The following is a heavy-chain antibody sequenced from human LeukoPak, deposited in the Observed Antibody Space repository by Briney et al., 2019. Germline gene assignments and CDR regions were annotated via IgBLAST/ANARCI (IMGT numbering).Heavy chain of an antibody. J-gene: IGHJ3*02. Sequence: PGGSLRLSCAVSGFTFSSYVMSWVRQAPGKGLEWVSAISGSGGDTYYADSVKGRFTISRDNSKNTLYVQMNSLRAADTAVYYCAKAAGYTSSTRAAFDIWGQGTMVTVSS. CDR3: AKAAGYTSSTRAAFDI. D-gene: IGHD5-12*01. CDR2: ISGSGGDT. CDR1: GFTFSSYV. V-gene: IGHV3-23*01.